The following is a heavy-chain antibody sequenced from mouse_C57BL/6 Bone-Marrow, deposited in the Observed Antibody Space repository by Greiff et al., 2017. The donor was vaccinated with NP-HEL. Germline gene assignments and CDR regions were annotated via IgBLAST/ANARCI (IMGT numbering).Heavy chain of an antibody. V-gene: IGHV1-82*01. J-gene: IGHJ1*03. Sequence: VQLQQSGPELVKPGASVKISCKASGYAFSSSWMNWVKQRPGKGLEWIGRIYPGDGDTNYNGKFKGKATLTADKSSSTAYMQLSSLTSEYSAVYVGARHWGDYYGSSPYWYFDVWGTGTTVTVSS. CDR3: ARHWGDYYGSSPYWYFDV. CDR2: IYPGDGDT. CDR1: GYAFSSSW. D-gene: IGHD1-1*01.